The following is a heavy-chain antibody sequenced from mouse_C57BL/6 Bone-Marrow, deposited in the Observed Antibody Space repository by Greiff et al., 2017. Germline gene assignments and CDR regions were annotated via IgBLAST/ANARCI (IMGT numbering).Heavy chain of an antibody. CDR3: ARHGRILFMDY. J-gene: IGHJ4*01. V-gene: IGHV5-6*01. D-gene: IGHD5-2*01. CDR1: GFTFSSYG. CDR2: ISRGGSYT. Sequence: EVQVVESGGDLVKPGGSLKLSCAASGFTFSSYGMSWVRQTPDKRLEWVATISRGGSYTYYPDSVKGRYTISRDHAKNTLYLQKSNLKSEDTAMYYCARHGRILFMDYWGQGTSVTVSS.